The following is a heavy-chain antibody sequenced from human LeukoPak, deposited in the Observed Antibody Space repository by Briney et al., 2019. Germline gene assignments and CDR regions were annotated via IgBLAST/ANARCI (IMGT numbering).Heavy chain of an antibody. Sequence: GGSLRLSCAASGFTFSSYGMHWVRQAPGKGLEWVAVISNDGNIKIYADSVKGRFTISRDNSKNTLYLQMNSLRAEDMALYYCAKDMKAYSSSRTYAFDIWGQGTMVTVSS. J-gene: IGHJ3*02. CDR1: GFTFSSYG. V-gene: IGHV3-30*19. CDR3: AKDMKAYSSSRTYAFDI. D-gene: IGHD6-13*01. CDR2: ISNDGNIK.